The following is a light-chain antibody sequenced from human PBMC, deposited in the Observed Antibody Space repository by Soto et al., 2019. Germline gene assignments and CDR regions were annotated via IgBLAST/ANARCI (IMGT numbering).Light chain of an antibody. CDR1: SSDVGSYNL. CDR2: EVS. Sequence: QSALTQPASVSGSPGQSITISCTGTSSDVGSYNLVSWYQQHPGKAPQLMIYEVSKRPSGVSNSFSGSKSGNTASLTSSRLQSEDEADYYCCSYAGSSTLVLGGGTTLTVL. J-gene: IGLJ3*02. V-gene: IGLV2-23*02. CDR3: CSYAGSSTLV.